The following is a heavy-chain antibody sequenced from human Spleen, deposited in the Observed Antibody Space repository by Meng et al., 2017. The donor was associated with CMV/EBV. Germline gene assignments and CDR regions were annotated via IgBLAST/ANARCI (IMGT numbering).Heavy chain of an antibody. D-gene: IGHD3-22*01. J-gene: IGHJ3*02. CDR3: AKGSGAYYDSSGPHAGDAFDI. V-gene: IGHV6-1*01. CDR2: TYYRSKWYN. CDR1: GDSVSSNSAA. Sequence: SQTLSLTCAISGDSVSSNSAAWNWIRQSPSRGLEWLGRTYYRSKWYNDYAVSVKSRITINPDTSKNQFSLQLNSVTLEDTAVYYCAKGSGAYYDSSGPHAGDAFDIWGQGTMVTVSS.